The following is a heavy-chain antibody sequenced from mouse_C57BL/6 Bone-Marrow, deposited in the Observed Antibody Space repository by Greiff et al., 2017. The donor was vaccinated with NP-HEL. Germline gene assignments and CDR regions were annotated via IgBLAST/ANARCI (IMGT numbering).Heavy chain of an antibody. Sequence: VQLQQSGAELVKPGASVKMSCEASGYTFTSYWITWVKQRPGQGLEWIGDIYPGSGSTNYNEKFKSKATLTVDTSSSTAYMQLSSLTSEDSAVYYCARSSNYYWYFDVWGTGTTVTVSS. V-gene: IGHV1-55*01. D-gene: IGHD2-5*01. J-gene: IGHJ1*03. CDR2: IYPGSGST. CDR3: ARSSNYYWYFDV. CDR1: GYTFTSYW.